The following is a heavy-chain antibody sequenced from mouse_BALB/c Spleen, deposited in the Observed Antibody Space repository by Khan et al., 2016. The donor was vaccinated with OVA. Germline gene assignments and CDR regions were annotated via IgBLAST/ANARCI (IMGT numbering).Heavy chain of an antibody. J-gene: IGHJ3*01. CDR2: IWSAGST. Sequence: QVQLQQSGPGLVQPSQSLSITCTVSGFSLDKYSVHWIRQSPGKGLEWLGVIWSAGSTDYNAAFISRLTITKDNSSSQVFVKGNSLQPDDTAIYYCARRGYDYGRGALFAYWGQGTLVTVSA. V-gene: IGHV2-2*01. CDR3: ARRGYDYGRGALFAY. D-gene: IGHD2-4*01. CDR1: GFSLDKYS.